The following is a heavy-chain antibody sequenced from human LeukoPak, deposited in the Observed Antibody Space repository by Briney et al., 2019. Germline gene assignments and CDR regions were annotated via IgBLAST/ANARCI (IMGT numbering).Heavy chain of an antibody. Sequence: EGSLRLSCAASGFTVSSNYISWVRQAPGKGLEWVSVIYSGGNTYYADSVKGRFTISSDNSKNTLYLQMNSLRAEDTAVYYCAKTIVGVTNWFDPWGQGTLVTVSS. CDR2: IYSGGNT. CDR3: AKTIVGVTNWFDP. J-gene: IGHJ5*02. V-gene: IGHV3-53*01. CDR1: GFTVSSNY. D-gene: IGHD1-26*01.